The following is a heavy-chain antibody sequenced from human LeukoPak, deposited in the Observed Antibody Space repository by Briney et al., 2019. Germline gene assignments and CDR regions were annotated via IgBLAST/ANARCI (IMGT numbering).Heavy chain of an antibody. Sequence: GGSLRLSCAASGFTVSTNYMSWVRQAPGKGLEWVSVTYRAGTTYYADSVKGRFTISRDNSKNTLYLQMNSLRADDTAVYYCARVTDGDYPDYWGQGTLVIVSS. D-gene: IGHD4-17*01. V-gene: IGHV3-66*01. CDR3: ARVTDGDYPDY. J-gene: IGHJ4*02. CDR2: TYRAGTT. CDR1: GFTVSTNY.